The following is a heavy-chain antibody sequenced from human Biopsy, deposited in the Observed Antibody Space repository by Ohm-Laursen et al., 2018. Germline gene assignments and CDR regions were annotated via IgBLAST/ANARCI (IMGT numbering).Heavy chain of an antibody. J-gene: IGHJ3*02. Sequence: TLSLTCTVSGDSINNYYWSWIRQPAGKGLEWIGRIYTSGSPNYNLSLESRVTMSVDASKNQFSLNLRSVTAADTAVYYCVRGTGRYYVYGAFDIWGQGTVVTVSS. CDR2: IYTSGSP. CDR3: VRGTGRYYVYGAFDI. CDR1: GDSINNYY. V-gene: IGHV4-4*07. D-gene: IGHD1-26*01.